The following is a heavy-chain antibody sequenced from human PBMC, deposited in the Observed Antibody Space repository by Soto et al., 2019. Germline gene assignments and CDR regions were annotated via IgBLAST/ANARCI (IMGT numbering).Heavy chain of an antibody. D-gene: IGHD3-9*01. Sequence: SETLSLTCTVSGGSVSSSSYYWGWVRPPPGKGLEWIGSVYYSGSTYYNPSLESRVTISVDKSKNQFSLKLMSLSAADTAVYYCGGLEGLATISYYFDYWGQGALVTVSS. CDR3: GGLEGLATISYYFDY. CDR2: VYYSGST. J-gene: IGHJ4*02. CDR1: GGSVSSSSYY. V-gene: IGHV4-39*01.